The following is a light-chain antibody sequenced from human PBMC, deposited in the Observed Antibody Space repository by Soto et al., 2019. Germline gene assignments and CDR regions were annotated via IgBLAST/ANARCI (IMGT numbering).Light chain of an antibody. CDR2: AAS. CDR1: QGISRY. CDR3: QKYNSAPLT. J-gene: IGKJ4*01. V-gene: IGKV1-27*01. Sequence: EIQMTLSPSSLSASVGDRVTITCRASQGISRYLAWYQRKPGKVPKLLIYAASTLQSGVPSRFSGSGSGTDFTLTISSLQPEDVGTYYCQKYNSAPLTFGGGAKVEIK.